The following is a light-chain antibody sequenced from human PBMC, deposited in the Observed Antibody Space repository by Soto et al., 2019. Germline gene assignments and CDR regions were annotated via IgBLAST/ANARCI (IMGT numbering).Light chain of an antibody. CDR3: QQYNNWPPT. CDR1: QNIHNH. V-gene: IGKV3-15*01. Sequence: EKLMSQSPATLSVSPGERVTLSCRASQNIHNHMSWFLQKPGQAPRLLIYGASTRATGIPARFSGSGSGTEFTLTISSLQSEDFAVYYCQQYNNWPPTFGQGTKVDIK. CDR2: GAS. J-gene: IGKJ1*01.